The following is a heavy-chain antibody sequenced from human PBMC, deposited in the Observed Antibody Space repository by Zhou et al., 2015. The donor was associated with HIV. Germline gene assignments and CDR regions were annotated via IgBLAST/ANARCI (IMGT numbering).Heavy chain of an antibody. V-gene: IGHV1-2*02. D-gene: IGHD3/OR15-3a*01. J-gene: IGHJ3*02. CDR2: INPGSGGT. Sequence: QLVQSGAEVKKPGASVKVSCKASGYTFSGYFIHWVRQAPGEGLEWLGWINPGSGGTKYAQKFGDRVTMTRDMSIPAAYMELDRLTSDDAAVYFCARDRQLLFLGEPGRPLDIWGQGTRVTVSA. CDR1: GYTFSGYF. CDR3: ARDRQLLFLGEPGRPLDI.